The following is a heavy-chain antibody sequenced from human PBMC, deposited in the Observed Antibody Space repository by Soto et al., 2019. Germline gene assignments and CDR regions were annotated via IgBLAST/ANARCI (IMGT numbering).Heavy chain of an antibody. CDR1: GFTFSSYA. D-gene: IGHD1-7*01. J-gene: IGHJ4*02. V-gene: IGHV3-23*01. CDR3: AKDQSVTGTTW. CDR2: ISGSGGST. Sequence: GGSLRLSCAASGFTFSSYAMSWVRQAPREGLEWVSAISGSGGSTYYADSVKGRFTISRDNSKNTLYLQMNSLRAEDTAVYYCAKDQSVTGTTWWGQGTLVTVSS.